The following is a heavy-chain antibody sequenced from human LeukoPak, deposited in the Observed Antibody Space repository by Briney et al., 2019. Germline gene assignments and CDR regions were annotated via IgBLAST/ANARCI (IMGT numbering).Heavy chain of an antibody. J-gene: IGHJ6*04. CDR1: GDSISSCY. CDR3: ASPPDV. V-gene: IGHV4-4*07. Sequence: SETLSLTCTVSGDSISSCYCNWIRQPAGKGLEYIGRIYSTGSTNYNPSLKSRVTMSVDTSKNHFSLKLSSVTAADTTVYYCASPPDVWGKGTTVTVSS. CDR2: IYSTGST.